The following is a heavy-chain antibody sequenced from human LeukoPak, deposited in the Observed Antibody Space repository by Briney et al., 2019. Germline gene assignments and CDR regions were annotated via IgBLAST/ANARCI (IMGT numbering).Heavy chain of an antibody. J-gene: IGHJ4*02. CDR2: ISGGGDST. V-gene: IGHV3-23*01. Sequence: GGSLRLSCAASGFTFRNYAMNWVRQAPGKGLEWVSVISGGGDSTNYADSVKGRFTISRDNSKNTLYLQMNSLRAEDTAVYYCAKPLTVAGTWDYWGQGTLVTVST. CDR3: AKPLTVAGTWDY. CDR1: GFTFRNYA. D-gene: IGHD6-19*01.